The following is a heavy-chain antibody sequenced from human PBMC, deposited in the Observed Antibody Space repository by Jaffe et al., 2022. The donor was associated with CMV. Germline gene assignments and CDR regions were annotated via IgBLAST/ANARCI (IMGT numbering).Heavy chain of an antibody. Sequence: QLQLQESGPGLVKPSETLSLTCTVSGGSISSSSYYWGWIRQPPGKGLEWIGSIYYSGSTYYNPSLKSRVTISVDTSKNQFSLKLSSVTAADTAVYYCARQSCSGGSCYHFDYWGQGTLVTVSS. V-gene: IGHV4-39*01. CDR3: ARQSCSGGSCYHFDY. CDR2: IYYSGST. J-gene: IGHJ4*02. CDR1: GGSISSSSYY. D-gene: IGHD2-15*01.